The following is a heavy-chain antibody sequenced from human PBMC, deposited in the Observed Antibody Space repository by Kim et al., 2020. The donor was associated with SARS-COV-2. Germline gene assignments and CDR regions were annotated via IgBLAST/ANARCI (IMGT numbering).Heavy chain of an antibody. V-gene: IGHV3-30*18. CDR3: AKGGGYSYGPDFDY. J-gene: IGHJ4*02. CDR2: ISYDGSNK. D-gene: IGHD5-18*01. CDR1: GFTFSSYG. Sequence: GGSLRLSCAASGFTFSSYGMHWVRQAPGKGLEWVAVISYDGSNKYYADSVKGRFTISRDNSKNTLYLQMNSLRAEDTAVYYCAKGGGYSYGPDFDYWGQG.